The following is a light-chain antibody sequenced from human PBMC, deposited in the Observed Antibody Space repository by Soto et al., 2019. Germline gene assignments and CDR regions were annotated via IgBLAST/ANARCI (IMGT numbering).Light chain of an antibody. Sequence: DVVMTQSPLSLPVTLGQPASISCRSSQSLVSSDGNTCLHWFQQRPGQSPRRLIYKVSNRDSGGPDRFSGSGSGTDFTLKISRVEAEDVGVYYCMQYAHWPHTFGQGTKREIK. CDR2: KVS. CDR1: QSLVSSDGNTC. V-gene: IGKV2-30*01. J-gene: IGKJ2*01. CDR3: MQYAHWPHT.